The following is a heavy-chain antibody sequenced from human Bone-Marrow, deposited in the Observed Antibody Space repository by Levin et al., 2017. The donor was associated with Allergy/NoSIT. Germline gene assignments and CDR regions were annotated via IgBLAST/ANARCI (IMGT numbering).Heavy chain of an antibody. D-gene: IGHD6-6*01. J-gene: IGHJ4*02. CDR2: IRGSGDFT. Sequence: GESLKISCAASGFTFTRDAMSWVRQAPGKGLEWVSLIRGSGDFTEYADSVKGRFTISRDNLKNTVWLQMNSVRAEDTAVYYCAKGRDASSTFDHWGQGTLVTVSS. CDR3: AKGRDASSTFDH. CDR1: GFTFTRDA. V-gene: IGHV3-23*01.